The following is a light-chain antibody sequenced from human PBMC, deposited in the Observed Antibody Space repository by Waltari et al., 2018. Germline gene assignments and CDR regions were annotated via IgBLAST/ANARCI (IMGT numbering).Light chain of an antibody. J-gene: IGLJ2*01. Sequence: SALTQPASVSGSPAQSITISCTGTSSDIGDFNYISWYQQHPGEGPKLIIYGVTKRPSGVSNRFSGSKSGNTASLTISGLQADDEAEYFCSSYTDTNTLHVVFGGGTKLSVL. V-gene: IGLV2-14*03. CDR2: GVT. CDR1: SSDIGDFNY. CDR3: SSYTDTNTLHVV.